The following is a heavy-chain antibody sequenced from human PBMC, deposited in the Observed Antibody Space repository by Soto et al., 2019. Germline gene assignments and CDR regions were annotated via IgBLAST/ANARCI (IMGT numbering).Heavy chain of an antibody. CDR1: GFSLTTRGVG. D-gene: IGHD3-10*02. V-gene: IGHV2-5*01. J-gene: IGHJ4*02. CDR3: VHRMLAGRQIDF. CDR2: IYWNADK. Sequence: QITLRESGPTLVRPTQTLTLTCTFSGFSLTTRGVGVGWIRQPPGKALEWLAFIYWNADKRYTSSLNNRPTITGESSENQVVLELTDMDPVDTATYYCVHRMLAGRQIDFWGRGTLVTVSS.